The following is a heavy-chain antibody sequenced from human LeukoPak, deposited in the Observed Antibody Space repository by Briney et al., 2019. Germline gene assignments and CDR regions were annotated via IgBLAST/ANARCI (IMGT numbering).Heavy chain of an antibody. CDR3: ARGTYGYYMDV. J-gene: IGHJ6*03. D-gene: IGHD4-17*01. CDR1: NYSISNSLY. V-gene: IGHV4-38-2*02. Sequence: PSETLSLTCSGSNYSISNSLYWGWLRQPPGKGLEWIGSIYRSGSTFYHPSLKSRVTISLDTSKNQFSLKLSSVTAADTAVYFCARGTYGYYMDVWGKGTTVTVSS. CDR2: IYRSGST.